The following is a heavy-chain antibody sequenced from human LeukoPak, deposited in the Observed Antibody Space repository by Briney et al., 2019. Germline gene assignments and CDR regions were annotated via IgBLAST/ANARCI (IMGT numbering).Heavy chain of an antibody. CDR1: SGSFSGYY. Sequence: SETLTLTCAVYSGSFSGYYWSWISQPPGKGLEWIGEINHSGSTNYNPSLKSRVTISVDTSKNQFSLKLSSVTAADTAVYYCARQLAPCVAAAGTGRFEYWGQGTLVTVSS. V-gene: IGHV4-34*01. CDR2: INHSGST. CDR3: ARQLAPCVAAAGTGRFEY. J-gene: IGHJ4*02. D-gene: IGHD6-13*01.